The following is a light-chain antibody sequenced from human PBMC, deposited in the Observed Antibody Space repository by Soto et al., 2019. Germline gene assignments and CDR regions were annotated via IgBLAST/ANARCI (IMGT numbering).Light chain of an antibody. CDR3: QQLNIYPYT. Sequence: DIPLTQSPSFLSASVGDRVTITCRASQGISSYLAWYQQKPGKAPKLLIYAASTLQSGVPSRFSGSGSGTEFTLTISSLQPEDFATYYCQQLNIYPYTFGQGTTLEIK. CDR2: AAS. J-gene: IGKJ2*01. CDR1: QGISSY. V-gene: IGKV1-9*01.